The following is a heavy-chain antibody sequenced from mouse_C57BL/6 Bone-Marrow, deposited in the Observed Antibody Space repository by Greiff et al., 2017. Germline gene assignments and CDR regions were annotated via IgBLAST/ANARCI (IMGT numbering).Heavy chain of an antibody. J-gene: IGHJ2*01. D-gene: IGHD2-1*01. CDR3: ARAGFYYGNYYVDY. Sequence: EVQLQQSGPELVKPGASVKMSCKASGYTFTDYNMHWVKQSHGKSLEWIGYINPNNGGTSYNQKFKGKATLTVNKSSSTAYMELRSLTSEDSAVYYCARAGFYYGNYYVDYWGQGTTLTVSA. V-gene: IGHV1-22*01. CDR1: GYTFTDYN. CDR2: INPNNGGT.